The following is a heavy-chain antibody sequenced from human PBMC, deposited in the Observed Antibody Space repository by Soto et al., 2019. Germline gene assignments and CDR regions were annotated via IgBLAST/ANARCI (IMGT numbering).Heavy chain of an antibody. Sequence: QVQLVQSGAEVKKPGSSVKVSCKASGGTFSTYGMNWVRLAPGQGLEWMGGIIPKFGTTNYAQKFQGRVTITAYESTNTAYMELNYLRSEDTAVYFCARELDPYYGCNSLSLDYWGQGTLVTVSS. CDR2: IIPKFGTT. J-gene: IGHJ4*02. CDR3: ARELDPYYGCNSLSLDY. V-gene: IGHV1-69*13. D-gene: IGHD4-17*01. CDR1: GGTFSTYG.